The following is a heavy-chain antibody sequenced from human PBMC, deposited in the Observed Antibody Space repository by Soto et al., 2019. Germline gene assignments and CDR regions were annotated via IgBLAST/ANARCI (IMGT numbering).Heavy chain of an antibody. CDR3: ARGYYYDSSGYYGNAFDI. V-gene: IGHV4-59*01. CDR1: GGSISSYY. Sequence: SETLSLTCTVSGGSISSYYWSWIRQPPGKGLEWIGYIYYSGSTNYNPSLKSRVTISVDTSKNQFSLKLSSVTAADTAVYYCARGYYYDSSGYYGNAFDIWGQGTMVTVSS. J-gene: IGHJ3*02. CDR2: IYYSGST. D-gene: IGHD3-22*01.